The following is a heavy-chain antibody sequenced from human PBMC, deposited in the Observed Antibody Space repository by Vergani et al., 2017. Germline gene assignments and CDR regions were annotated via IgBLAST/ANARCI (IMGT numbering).Heavy chain of an antibody. D-gene: IGHD2-2*01. J-gene: IGHJ4*02. CDR3: ARVQYQLPSGY. V-gene: IGHV1-8*01. Sequence: QVPLVPSGAVVKTPGASVKVSCRASGYSFSSYDISWVRQATGQGLEWMGWMNPNSGTTGYAQKFQGRVTMTRNTSINTAYMELRSLRSDDTAVYYCARVQYQLPSGYWGQGTLVTVSS. CDR2: MNPNSGTT. CDR1: GYSFSSYD.